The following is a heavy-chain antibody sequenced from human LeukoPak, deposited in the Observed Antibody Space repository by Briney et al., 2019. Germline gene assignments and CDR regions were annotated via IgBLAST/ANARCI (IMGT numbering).Heavy chain of an antibody. V-gene: IGHV3-74*01. CDR2: IKSDGTA. D-gene: IGHD1-26*01. CDR1: GLIFSSAW. CDR3: ARDGSYKLDY. Sequence: PGGSLRLSCAASGLIFSSAWMHWVRQTPGKGLVWISRIKSDGTATYADSVRGRFTISRNNAKNTLYLQMNNLRADDTGIYYCARDGSYKLDYWGQGALVTVT. J-gene: IGHJ4*02.